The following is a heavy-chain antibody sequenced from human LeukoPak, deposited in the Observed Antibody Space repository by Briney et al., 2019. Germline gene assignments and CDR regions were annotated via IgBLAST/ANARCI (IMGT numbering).Heavy chain of an antibody. CDR2: IYYSGST. CDR1: GGSISSYY. Sequence: SETLSLTCTVSGGSISSYYWSWIRQPPGKGLEWLGYIYYSGSTNYNPSLKSRVTISVDTSKNQFSLKLSSVTAADTAVYYCARGPYSGSYYSVNAFDIWGQGTMVTVSS. V-gene: IGHV4-59*01. CDR3: ARGPYSGSYYSVNAFDI. J-gene: IGHJ3*02. D-gene: IGHD1-26*01.